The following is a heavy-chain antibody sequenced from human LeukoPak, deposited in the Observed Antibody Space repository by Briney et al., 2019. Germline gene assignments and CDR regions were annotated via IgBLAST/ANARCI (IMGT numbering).Heavy chain of an antibody. J-gene: IGHJ4*01. V-gene: IGHV4-59*01. CDR1: GDSISSYY. D-gene: IGHD5-24*01. CDR2: IYYSGST. Sequence: SETLSLTCTVSGDSISSYYWSWIRQPPGKGLEWIGYIYYSGSTNYNPSLKSRVTISVDTSKNQFSLKLSSVTAADTAVYYCARGRDGYNGDWGHGTLVTVSS. CDR3: ARGRDGYNGD.